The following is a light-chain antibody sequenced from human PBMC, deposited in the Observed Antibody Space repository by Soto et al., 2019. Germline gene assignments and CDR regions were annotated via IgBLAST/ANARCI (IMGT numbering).Light chain of an antibody. Sequence: QSVLTQPVSVSGSPGQSITISCTGSSSDIGDYDYVSWYQQHPGKAPKVLISEVSNRPSGVSNRFSGSKSGNTASLTISGLQAEDEADYYCNSYATGNTRVFGTGTKVTVL. J-gene: IGLJ1*01. CDR1: SSDIGDYDY. CDR2: EVS. V-gene: IGLV2-14*01. CDR3: NSYATGNTRV.